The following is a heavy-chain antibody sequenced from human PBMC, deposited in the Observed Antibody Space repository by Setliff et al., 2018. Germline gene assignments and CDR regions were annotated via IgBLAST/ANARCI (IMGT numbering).Heavy chain of an antibody. CDR3: LRIRLVPHGHS. CDR2: IFTSGST. V-gene: IGHV4-4*08. J-gene: IGHJ4*02. Sequence: SETLSLTCRVSGGSVSTFYWTWIRQPPGKGLEWIGYIFTSGSTQYNPSLKSRATISVDTSKNHFSLRLSSVTAADTAVYYCLRIRLVPHGHSWGQGALVTVSS. D-gene: IGHD2-15*01. CDR1: GGSVSTFY.